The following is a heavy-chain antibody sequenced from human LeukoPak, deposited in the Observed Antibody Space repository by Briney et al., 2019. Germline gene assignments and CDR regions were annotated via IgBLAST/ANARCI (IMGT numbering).Heavy chain of an antibody. Sequence: PSETLSLTCNVSGGSMSGYNGSWIRQPPGKGLEWIGYTYYIGSTNYNPSLKSRVTISVDTSKNQFSLTLSSVTAADTAVYYCARQGLVGATDYWGQGTLVTVSS. CDR3: ARQGLVGATDY. J-gene: IGHJ4*02. CDR2: TYYIGST. D-gene: IGHD1-26*01. CDR1: GGSMSGYN. V-gene: IGHV4-59*01.